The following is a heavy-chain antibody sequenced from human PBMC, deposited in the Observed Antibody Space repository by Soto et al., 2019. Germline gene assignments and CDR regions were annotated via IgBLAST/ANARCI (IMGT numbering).Heavy chain of an antibody. CDR2: VYYSGST. J-gene: IGHJ6*02. Sequence: PSETLSLTCTVSGGSVSGYYWTWMRQPPGKGLEWIGYVYYSGSTNYNPSLKSRVTISVDTSKNQFSLKLSSVTAADTAAYYCARGYCSSTSCRISYYYYGMDVWGQGTTVTVSS. CDR3: ARGYCSSTSCRISYYYYGMDV. V-gene: IGHV4-59*08. CDR1: GGSVSGYY. D-gene: IGHD2-2*01.